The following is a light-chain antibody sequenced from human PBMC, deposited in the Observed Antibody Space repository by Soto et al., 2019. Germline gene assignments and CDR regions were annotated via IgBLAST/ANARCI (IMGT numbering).Light chain of an antibody. J-gene: IGLJ2*01. CDR3: LLYMGSVPV. CDR1: SGSVSTNYY. CDR2: RTN. V-gene: IGLV8-61*01. Sequence: QTVVTQEPSFSVSPGGTVTLTCGLSSGSVSTNYYPSWYQQTPGQAPRTLIYRTNTRSSGVPDRFSGAILGNKAALTITGAQADDESYYSCLLYMGSVPVFGGGTKLTVL.